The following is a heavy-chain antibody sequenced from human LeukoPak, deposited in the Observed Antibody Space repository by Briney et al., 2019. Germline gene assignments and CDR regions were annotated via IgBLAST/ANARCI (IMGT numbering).Heavy chain of an antibody. CDR1: GGSFTGYY. CDR2: VNHRGDT. Sequence: SETLSLTCAVYGGSFTGYYWSWIRQSPGKGLRWIAEVNHRGDTNYNPSVKGRVTISVDTSKTRFSLKVTSLTAADTAVYYCARGPTISETGYFDYWGQGTLVTVSS. CDR3: ARGPTISETGYFDY. J-gene: IGHJ4*03. V-gene: IGHV4-34*01. D-gene: IGHD1-1*01.